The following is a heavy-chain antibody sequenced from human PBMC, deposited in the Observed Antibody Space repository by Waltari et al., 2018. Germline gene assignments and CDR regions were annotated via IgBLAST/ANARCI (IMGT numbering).Heavy chain of an antibody. Sequence: EVQLVQSGAAVKEPGESLRISCKGSESNFGSYWSAWVPQMPGKGLEWMGIIYPGDSDTRYSPSFEGQVTMSADKSINTAYLQWSSLKATDTATYYCARDRTIRGVDYYDHWGQGTQVTVSS. CDR2: IYPGDSDT. V-gene: IGHV5-51*01. CDR3: ARDRTIRGVDYYDH. CDR1: ESNFGSYW. D-gene: IGHD3-10*01. J-gene: IGHJ4*02.